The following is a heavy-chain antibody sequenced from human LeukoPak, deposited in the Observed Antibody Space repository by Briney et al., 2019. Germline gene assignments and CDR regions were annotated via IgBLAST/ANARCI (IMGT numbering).Heavy chain of an antibody. CDR3: ARVYYYDNSGYGKDYFDY. V-gene: IGHV4-30-4*08. D-gene: IGHD3-22*01. CDR2: IYYGGTT. Sequence: TQSLTCTVSGDSISSDYYWSWFRQHPGKGLEWIAYIYYGGTTYYNPSLESRVSISVDTSKNQFSLKLSSVTAADTAVYYCARVYYYDNSGYGKDYFDYWGQGTVDTVSS. CDR1: GDSISSDYY. J-gene: IGHJ4*02.